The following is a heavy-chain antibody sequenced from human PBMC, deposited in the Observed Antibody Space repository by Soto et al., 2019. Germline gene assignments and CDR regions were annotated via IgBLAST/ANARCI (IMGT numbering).Heavy chain of an antibody. Sequence: EVQVLESGGGLVQPGGSLRLSCAASGFIFSTNAMTWVRQAPGRGLEWVSAISGRSSGTYYADSVKGRFTISRDNSKNTLYLQMDSLRVEDTAVDYCATVSDPRFYSYMDVWGRGTTVTVSS. CDR2: ISGRSSGT. CDR3: ATVSDPRFYSYMDV. V-gene: IGHV3-23*01. D-gene: IGHD2-21*01. CDR1: GFIFSTNA. J-gene: IGHJ6*03.